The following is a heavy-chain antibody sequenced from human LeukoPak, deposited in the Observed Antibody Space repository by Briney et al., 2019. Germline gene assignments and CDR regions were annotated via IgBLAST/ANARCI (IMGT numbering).Heavy chain of an antibody. Sequence: SGGSLRLSCTASGFAFSSFAMHWVRQAPGKGLEWVAVISYDGSNKYFADSVKGRFTISRDNSKNTLYLQMNSLRAEDTAVYYCARDQMISAAGLGYWGQGTLVTVSS. CDR1: GFAFSSFA. J-gene: IGHJ4*02. CDR3: ARDQMISAAGLGY. CDR2: ISYDGSNK. D-gene: IGHD6-13*01. V-gene: IGHV3-30-3*01.